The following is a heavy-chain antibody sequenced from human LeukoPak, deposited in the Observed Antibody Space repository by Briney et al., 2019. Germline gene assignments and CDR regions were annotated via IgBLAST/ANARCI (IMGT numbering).Heavy chain of an antibody. J-gene: IGHJ5*02. CDR3: ARDHPGFDP. CDR1: GYTFTGYY. V-gene: IGHV7-4-1*02. CDR2: INTNTGNP. Sequence: ASVKVSCKASGYTFTGYYMHWVRQAPGQGLEWMGWINTNTGNPTYAQGFTGRFVFSLDTSVSTAYLQISSLKAEDTAVYYCARDHPGFDPWGQGTLVTVSS.